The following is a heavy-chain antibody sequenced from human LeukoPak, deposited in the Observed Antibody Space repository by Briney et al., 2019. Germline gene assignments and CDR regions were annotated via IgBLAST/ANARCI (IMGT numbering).Heavy chain of an antibody. D-gene: IGHD4-11*01. CDR2: IWNDRSNQ. Sequence: GGSLRLSCAASRFTFSHYGMHWVRQAPGKGLEWVAVIWNDRSNQFYADSVKGRFTVSRDNSQNTLYLQMNNLRPEDTAVYYCAKDAQRGFDYSNSLEKWGQGTLVTVSS. CDR3: AKDAQRGFDYSNSLEK. J-gene: IGHJ4*02. CDR1: RFTFSHYG. V-gene: IGHV3-33*06.